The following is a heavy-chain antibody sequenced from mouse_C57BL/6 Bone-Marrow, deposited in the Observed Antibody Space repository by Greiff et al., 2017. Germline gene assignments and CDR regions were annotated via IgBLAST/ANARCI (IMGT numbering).Heavy chain of an antibody. Sequence: VQLQQPGAELVKPGASVKLSCKASGYTFTSYWMQWVKQRPGQGLEWIGEIDPSDSYPNYNQKFKGKATLTVDTSSSAAYMQLSSLTSEDSAVYYCARRGLRPFAYWGQGTLVTVSA. J-gene: IGHJ3*01. V-gene: IGHV1-50*01. CDR1: GYTFTSYW. D-gene: IGHD2-4*01. CDR3: ARRGLRPFAY. CDR2: IDPSDSYP.